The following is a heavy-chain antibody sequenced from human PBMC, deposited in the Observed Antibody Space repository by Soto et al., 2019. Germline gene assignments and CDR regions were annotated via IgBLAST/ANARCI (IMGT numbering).Heavy chain of an antibody. CDR3: ARQRDSSGYYYLNNWFDP. J-gene: IGHJ5*02. V-gene: IGHV1-69*13. Sequence: ASVKVSCKASGGTFSSYAISWVRQAPGQGLEWMGGIIPIFGTANYAQKFQGRVTITADESTSTAYMELSSLRSEDTAVYYCARQRDSSGYYYLNNWFDPWGQGTLVTVSS. D-gene: IGHD3-22*01. CDR2: IIPIFGTA. CDR1: GGTFSSYA.